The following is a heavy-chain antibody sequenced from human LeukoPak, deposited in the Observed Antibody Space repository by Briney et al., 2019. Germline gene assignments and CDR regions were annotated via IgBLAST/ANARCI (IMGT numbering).Heavy chain of an antibody. D-gene: IGHD3-22*01. Sequence: TSETLSLTCTVSGGSISSYYWSWIRQPPGKGLEWLGYIYYSGSTNYNPSLKSRVTISVDTSKNQFSLKLSSVTAADTAVYYCARVSEVYYYDSSGYLDYWGQGTLVTVSS. CDR3: ARVSEVYYYDSSGYLDY. J-gene: IGHJ4*02. V-gene: IGHV4-59*01. CDR2: IYYSGST. CDR1: GGSISSYY.